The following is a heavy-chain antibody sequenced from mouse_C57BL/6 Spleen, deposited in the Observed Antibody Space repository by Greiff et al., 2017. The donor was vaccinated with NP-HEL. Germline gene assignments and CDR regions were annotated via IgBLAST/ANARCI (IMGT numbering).Heavy chain of an antibody. CDR2: IDPSDSDT. CDR3: ARDNPYDCDD. D-gene: IGHD1-3*01. Sequence: VQLQQPGAELVRPGSSVKLSCTASGYTFTSYWMHWVKQRPIQGLEWIGKIDPSDSDTQYNQKFQDKATMTVDKSSSTAYMQLSSLTSEDSAVYYCARDNPYDCDDWGKGPTLTVSS. J-gene: IGHJ2*01. V-gene: IGHV1-52*01. CDR1: GYTFTSYW.